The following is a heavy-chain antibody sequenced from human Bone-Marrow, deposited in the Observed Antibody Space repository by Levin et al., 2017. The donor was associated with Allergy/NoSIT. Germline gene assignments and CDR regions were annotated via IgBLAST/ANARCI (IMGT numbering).Heavy chain of an antibody. CDR1: GGSISSSGYH. J-gene: IGHJ4*02. CDR2: ISYRGST. V-gene: IGHV4-31*03. CDR3: ARLDGYPVDY. D-gene: IGHD5-18*01. Sequence: SETLSLTCTVSGGSISSSGYHWTWIRQYPNKGLEWIGYISYRGSTYFNPSLKSRLTMSIDTSEQHFSLNLTSVSAADTAIYYCARLDGYPVDYWGQGALVTVSS.